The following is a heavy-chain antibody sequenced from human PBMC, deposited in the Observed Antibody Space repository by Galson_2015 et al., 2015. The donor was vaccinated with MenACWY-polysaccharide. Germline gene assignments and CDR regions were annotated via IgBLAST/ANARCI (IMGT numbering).Heavy chain of an antibody. CDR1: GFTLSNYD. Sequence: SLRLSCAASGFTLSNYDMHWVRQVTGKDLEWVSAIGSAGGTHYSGSVKGRFTISRENAKNSLYLQMNSLRAGDAAVYYCVRGPAVLGKAPPYFDYWGQGTLVTVSS. CDR2: IGSAGGT. D-gene: IGHD6-13*01. CDR3: VRGPAVLGKAPPYFDY. V-gene: IGHV3-13*01. J-gene: IGHJ4*02.